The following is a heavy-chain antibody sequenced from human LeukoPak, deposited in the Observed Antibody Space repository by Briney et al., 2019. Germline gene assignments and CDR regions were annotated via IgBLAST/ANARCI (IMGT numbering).Heavy chain of an antibody. J-gene: IGHJ6*03. CDR3: ARRGVVTATSFDAMDV. V-gene: IGHV4-59*01. CDR1: GGTISCYD. Sequence: PSETLSLTCTVSGGTISCYDWRWVRQPPGKGLEGSGNIYYTESTNYTPFPKSRVTISLDTSKTQFSLRLSSVTTADTAVYYCARRGVVTATSFDAMDVWGNGTTVTVSS. D-gene: IGHD2-21*02. CDR2: IYYTEST.